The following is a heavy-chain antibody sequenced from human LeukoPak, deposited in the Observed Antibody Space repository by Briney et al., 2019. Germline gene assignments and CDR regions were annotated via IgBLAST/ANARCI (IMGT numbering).Heavy chain of an antibody. CDR2: IWYGGSNK. Sequence: GRSLRLSCAASGFTFSSYGMRWVRQAPGKGLEWVAVIWYGGSNKYYADSVKGRFTISRDNAKNSLYLQMNSLRAEDTAVYYCARADSSRGPVDYWGQGTLVTVSS. V-gene: IGHV3-33*08. J-gene: IGHJ4*02. CDR3: ARADSSRGPVDY. CDR1: GFTFSSYG. D-gene: IGHD3-10*01.